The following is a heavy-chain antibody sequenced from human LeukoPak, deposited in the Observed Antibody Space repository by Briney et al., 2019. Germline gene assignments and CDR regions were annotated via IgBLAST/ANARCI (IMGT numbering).Heavy chain of an antibody. CDR1: GVSISSGGYS. J-gene: IGHJ4*02. CDR2: IYHSGST. CDR3: ARSNHRTGYSYGPFDY. V-gene: IGHV4-30-2*01. D-gene: IGHD5-18*01. Sequence: SETLSLTCAVSGVSISSGGYSWSWIRRPPGKGLEWIGYIYHSGSTYYNPSLKSRVTISVDRSKNQFSLKLSSVTAADTAVYYCARSNHRTGYSYGPFDYWGQGTLVTVSS.